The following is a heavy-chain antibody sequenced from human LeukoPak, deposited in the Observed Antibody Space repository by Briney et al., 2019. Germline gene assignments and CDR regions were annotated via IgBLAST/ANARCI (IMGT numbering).Heavy chain of an antibody. CDR2: INPNSGGT. Sequence: ASVKVSCKPSGYTFTGYYMHWVRQAPGQGLEWMGWINPNSGGTNYAQKFQGRVTMTRDTSISTAYMELSRLRSDDTAVYYCARVREMATILAYFDYWGQGTLVTVSS. J-gene: IGHJ4*02. CDR3: ARVREMATILAYFDY. CDR1: GYTFTGYY. D-gene: IGHD5-24*01. V-gene: IGHV1-2*02.